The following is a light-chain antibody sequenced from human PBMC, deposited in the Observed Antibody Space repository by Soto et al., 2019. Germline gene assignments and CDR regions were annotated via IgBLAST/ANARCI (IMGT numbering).Light chain of an antibody. CDR3: QHHYTYWWT. J-gene: IGKJ1*01. V-gene: IGKV1-5*01. Sequence: QVNNSPPRLSGSVGNRFTITCRARQSISGYLSWYQQNPEEATKLLIYDGSTLESGVASRFSGSGSETQFALTVSGLQPEDFAAYCCQHHYTYWWTFAQVTMVDIK. CDR1: QSISGY. CDR2: DGS.